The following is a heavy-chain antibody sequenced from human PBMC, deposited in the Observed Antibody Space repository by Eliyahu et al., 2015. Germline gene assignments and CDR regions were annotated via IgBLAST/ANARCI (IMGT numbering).Heavy chain of an antibody. J-gene: IGHJ4*02. CDR3: ARTSSGNWKCDN. Sequence: QIQLLQSAAEVXXPGASVNVSCKASXYTFRSYGISWVXQAPGQRFEWMGWISPFNGNTNYAQVFQGRVMMTTDTSTSTAYMELSSLRSNDTAIYYCARTSSGNWKCDNWGQGTPVTVAS. D-gene: IGHD1-1*01. CDR1: XYTFRSYG. CDR2: ISPFNGNT. V-gene: IGHV1-18*01.